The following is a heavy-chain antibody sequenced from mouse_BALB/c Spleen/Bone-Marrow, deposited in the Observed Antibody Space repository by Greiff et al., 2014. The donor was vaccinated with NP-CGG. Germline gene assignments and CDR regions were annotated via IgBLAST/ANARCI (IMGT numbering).Heavy chain of an antibody. CDR1: GFTFSDFY. CDR3: ARSGERYGAMDY. V-gene: IGHV5-4*02. CDR2: ISNGGTYT. J-gene: IGHJ4*01. Sequence: VQLKESGGGLVKPGGSLKLSCAASGFTFSDFYMFWFRQTPEKRLEWVATISNGGTYTYYPDSVKERFTISRDNAKNNLYLQMSSLKSEDTAMYYCARSGERYGAMDYWGQGTSVTVTS. D-gene: IGHD1-1*02.